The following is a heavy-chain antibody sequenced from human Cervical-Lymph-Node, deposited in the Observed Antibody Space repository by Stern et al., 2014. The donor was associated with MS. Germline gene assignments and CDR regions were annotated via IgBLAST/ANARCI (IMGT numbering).Heavy chain of an antibody. CDR2: IYPGDSDV. J-gene: IGHJ4*02. Sequence: QLVQSGAEVRKPGDSLKISCKTSGYRFINNWIAWVRQVPGRGLEWIGVIYPGDSDVRYSPSFQGHVTISVDQSISTAYLQWSSLKASDTAIYYCARWSVACDSWGQGALITVSS. CDR3: ARWSVACDS. D-gene: IGHD2-21*01. CDR1: GYRFINNW. V-gene: IGHV5-51*03.